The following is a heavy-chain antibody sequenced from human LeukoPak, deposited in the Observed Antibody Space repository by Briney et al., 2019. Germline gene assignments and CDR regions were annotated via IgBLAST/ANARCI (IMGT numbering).Heavy chain of an antibody. V-gene: IGHV1-2*02. CDR2: INPNSGDT. D-gene: IGHD3-22*01. J-gene: IGHJ3*02. Sequence: ASVKVSCKASGYTFTGYYMHWVRQAPGQGLEWMGWINPNSGDTNYAQKFHGRVTVTRDTSISTAYMELSSLRSEDTAVYYCARSYYDSSGYDDAFDIWGQGTMVTVSS. CDR3: ARSYYDSSGYDDAFDI. CDR1: GYTFTGYY.